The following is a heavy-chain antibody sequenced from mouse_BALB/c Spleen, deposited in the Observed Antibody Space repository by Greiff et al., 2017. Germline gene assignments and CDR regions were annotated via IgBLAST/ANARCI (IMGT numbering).Heavy chain of an antibody. Sequence: VQLQQSGAELVRPGASVTLSCKASGYTFTDYEMHWVKQTPVHGLEWIGAIDPETGGTAYNQKFKGKATLTADKSSSTAYMELRSLTSEDSAVYYWTRWLLDVDYWGRGTTLTVSS. D-gene: IGHD2-3*01. CDR1: GYTFTDYE. CDR2: IDPETGGT. CDR3: TRWLLDVDY. J-gene: IGHJ2*01. V-gene: IGHV1-15*01.